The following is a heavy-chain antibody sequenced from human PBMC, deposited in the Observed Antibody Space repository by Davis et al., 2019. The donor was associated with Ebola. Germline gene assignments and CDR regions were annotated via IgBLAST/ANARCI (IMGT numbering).Heavy chain of an antibody. J-gene: IGHJ6*02. Sequence: SETLSLTCTVSSDSISRYYWSWIRQPPGQGLEWIGSIYYNGRVRDNPSLKGRVTIFLDTSKNKFSLDLSSVTAADTAVYYCARMAESFYRGPDYYYYGMDVWGQGTTVTVSS. CDR3: ARMAESFYRGPDYYYYGMDV. CDR2: IYYNGRV. CDR1: SDSISRYY. V-gene: IGHV4-59*08. D-gene: IGHD2/OR15-2a*01.